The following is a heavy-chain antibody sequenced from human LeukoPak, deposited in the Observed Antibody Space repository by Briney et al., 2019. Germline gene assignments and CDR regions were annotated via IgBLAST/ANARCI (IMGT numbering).Heavy chain of an antibody. CDR1: GGSISSSSYY. V-gene: IGHV4-39*07. Sequence: SETLSLTCTVSGGSISSSSYYWGWIRQPPGKGLEWIGSIYYSGSTYYNPSLKSRVTISVDTSKNQFSLKLSSVTAADTAVYYCAREVSETVRGVTPNWFDPWGQGTLVTVSS. CDR2: IYYSGST. D-gene: IGHD3-10*01. J-gene: IGHJ5*02. CDR3: AREVSETVRGVTPNWFDP.